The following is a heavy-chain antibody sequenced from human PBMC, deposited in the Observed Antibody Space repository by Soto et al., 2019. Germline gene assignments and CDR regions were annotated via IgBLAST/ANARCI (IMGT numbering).Heavy chain of an antibody. D-gene: IGHD3-10*01. CDR2: IIPIFGTA. Sequence: EASVKVSCKASGGTFSSYAISWVRQAPGQGLEWMGGIIPIFGTANYAQKFQGIVTITADESTSTAYMELSSLRSEDTAVYYCARGVTGYYYGSGDWFDPWGQGTLVTVSS. V-gene: IGHV1-69*13. J-gene: IGHJ5*02. CDR3: ARGVTGYYYGSGDWFDP. CDR1: GGTFSSYA.